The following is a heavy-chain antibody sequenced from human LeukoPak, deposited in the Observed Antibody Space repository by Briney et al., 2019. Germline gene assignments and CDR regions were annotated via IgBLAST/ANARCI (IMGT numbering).Heavy chain of an antibody. D-gene: IGHD3-22*01. CDR1: GGSISSSSYY. J-gene: IGHJ5*02. Sequence: SEALSLTCTVSGGSISSSSYYWGWIRQPPGKGLEWIGNIYYSGNTYYNPSLKSRVTISVDMSKNQFSLKLSSVTAADTAVYYCARRWYYDSSGYYYAWFDPWGQGTLVTVSS. CDR2: IYYSGNT. CDR3: ARRWYYDSSGYYYAWFDP. V-gene: IGHV4-39*01.